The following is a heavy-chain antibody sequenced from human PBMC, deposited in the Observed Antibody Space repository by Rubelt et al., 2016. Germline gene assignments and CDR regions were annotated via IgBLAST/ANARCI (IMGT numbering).Heavy chain of an antibody. V-gene: IGHV4-34*01. J-gene: IGHJ5*01. CDR1: GGSFSNYY. Sequence: QVQLQQWGAGLFRPSQTLSLTCGVYGGSFSNYYWTWIRQPPGKGLEWIGDINKSGNTDYNTSLKSRVTISVDTSKNQFSLRLGAGTAAATAVECCAKEYSRFPNNWFESWGQGTLVTVSS. D-gene: IGHD2-15*01. CDR2: INKSGNT. CDR3: AKEYSRFPNNWFES.